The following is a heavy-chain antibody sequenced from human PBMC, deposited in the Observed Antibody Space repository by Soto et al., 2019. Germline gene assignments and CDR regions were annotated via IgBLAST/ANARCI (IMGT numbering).Heavy chain of an antibody. Sequence: QVQLVQSGDEVKKPGASVKVSCKASGYIFVNYGIAWVRQAPGQGLEWMGWISPYTGNTHSASKVQGRLTMTTDTSTSTAYMDLGSLTTDDTAVYYCVMVDNYVTPTPQDIWGQGTTVTVSS. J-gene: IGHJ6*02. V-gene: IGHV1-18*01. CDR3: VMVDNYVTPTPQDI. CDR1: GYIFVNYG. CDR2: ISPYTGNT. D-gene: IGHD3-16*01.